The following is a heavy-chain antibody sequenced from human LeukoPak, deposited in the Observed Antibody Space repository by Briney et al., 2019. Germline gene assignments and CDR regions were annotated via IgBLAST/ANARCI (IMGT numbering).Heavy chain of an antibody. Sequence: GASVKVSCKASGYTFTNYFIHWVRQAPGQGLEWMGIVNPIGGSTTYAQRLQGRVTMTRDMSTSTVYMELSSLRSEDTAVYYCARPRGHSGYDFHDAFDIWGQGTMVTVSS. J-gene: IGHJ3*02. CDR2: VNPIGGST. D-gene: IGHD5-12*01. CDR1: GYTFTNYF. V-gene: IGHV1-46*04. CDR3: ARPRGHSGYDFHDAFDI.